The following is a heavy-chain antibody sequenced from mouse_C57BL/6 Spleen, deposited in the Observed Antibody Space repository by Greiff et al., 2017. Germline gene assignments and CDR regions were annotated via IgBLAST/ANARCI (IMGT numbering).Heavy chain of an antibody. V-gene: IGHV5-6*01. CDR2: ISSGGSYT. CDR1: GFTFSSYG. Sequence: EVKLMESGGDLVKPGGSLKLSCAASGFTFSSYGMSWVRQTPDKRLEWVATISSGGSYTYYPDSVKGRFTISRDNAKNTLYLQMSSLKSEDTAMYYCAISPHYYCSSYGYFDVWGTGTTVTVSS. J-gene: IGHJ1*03. D-gene: IGHD1-1*01. CDR3: AISPHYYCSSYGYFDV.